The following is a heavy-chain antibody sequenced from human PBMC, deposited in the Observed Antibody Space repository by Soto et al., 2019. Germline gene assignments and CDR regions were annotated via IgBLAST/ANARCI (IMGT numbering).Heavy chain of an antibody. D-gene: IGHD6-19*01. Sequence: PSETLSLTCAVYGGSFSGHYWSWIRQPPGKGLEWIGEINHSGSISYNPSLKSRVTISVDTSKNQFSLKLSSVTAADTAVYYCAREWSISVAAPGYWGQGILVTVSS. CDR3: AREWSISVAAPGY. V-gene: IGHV4-34*01. CDR1: GGSFSGHY. CDR2: INHSGSI. J-gene: IGHJ4*02.